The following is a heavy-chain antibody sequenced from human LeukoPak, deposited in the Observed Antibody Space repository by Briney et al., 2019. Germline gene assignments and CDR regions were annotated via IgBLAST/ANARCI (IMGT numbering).Heavy chain of an antibody. CDR2: ITSSSSYI. CDR3: ARGVRYYDSSGYPGSDY. V-gene: IGHV3-21*01. J-gene: IGHJ4*02. Sequence: PGGSLRLSCAASGFTFSSYSMNWVRQAPGKGLEWVSSITSSSSYIYYADSVRGRFTISRDNAKNSLYLQMNSLRAEDTAVYYCARGVRYYDSSGYPGSDYWGQGTLVTVSS. D-gene: IGHD3-22*01. CDR1: GFTFSSYS.